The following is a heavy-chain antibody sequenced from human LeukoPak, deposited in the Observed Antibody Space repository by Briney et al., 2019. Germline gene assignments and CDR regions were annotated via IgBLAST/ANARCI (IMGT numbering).Heavy chain of an antibody. J-gene: IGHJ4*02. CDR3: AKDGGFYGENFDY. Sequence: GGSLRLSCAASGFTFSSYGMHWVRQAPGKGLEWLAVISYDGSNKYYADSVKGRFTISRDNSKNTLYLQMDSLRAEDTAVFYCAKDGGFYGENFDYWGQGTLVTVSS. D-gene: IGHD4-17*01. CDR1: GFTFSSYG. V-gene: IGHV3-30*18. CDR2: ISYDGSNK.